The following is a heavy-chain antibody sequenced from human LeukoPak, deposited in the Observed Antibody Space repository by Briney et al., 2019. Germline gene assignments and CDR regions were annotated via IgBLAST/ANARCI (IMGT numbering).Heavy chain of an antibody. Sequence: MPSETLSLTCTVSGGSISSYYWSWIRQPAGKGLEWIGRIYTSGSTNYTPSLKSRVTMSVDTSKNQFSLKLSSVTAADTAVYYCAREYRYSGSIDYWGQGTLVTVSS. V-gene: IGHV4-4*07. CDR3: AREYRYSGSIDY. CDR2: IYTSGST. D-gene: IGHD1-26*01. CDR1: GGSISSYY. J-gene: IGHJ4*02.